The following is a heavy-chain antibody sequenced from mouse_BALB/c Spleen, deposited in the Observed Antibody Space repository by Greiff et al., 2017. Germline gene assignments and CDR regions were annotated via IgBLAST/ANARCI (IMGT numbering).Heavy chain of an antibody. V-gene: IGHV1-9*01. D-gene: IGHD2-10*02. CDR1: GYTFSSYW. CDR3: ARLGYGNYPYAMDY. Sequence: QVQLKQSGAELMKPGASVKISCKATGYTFSSYWIEWVKQRPGHGLEWIGEILPGSGSTNYNEKFKGKATFTADTSSNTAYMQLSSLTSEDSAVYYCARLGYGNYPYAMDYWGQGTSVTVSS. CDR2: ILPGSGST. J-gene: IGHJ4*01.